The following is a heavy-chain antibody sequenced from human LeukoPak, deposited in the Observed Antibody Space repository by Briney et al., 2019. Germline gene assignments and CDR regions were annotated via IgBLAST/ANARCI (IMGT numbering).Heavy chain of an antibody. CDR1: GGTFSSYA. D-gene: IGHD3-16*02. Sequence: SVKVSCKASGGTFSSYAISWVRQAPGQGLEWMGGIIPIFGTANYAQKFQGRVTITADESTSTAYMELSSLRSEDTAVYYCARCLYDCVWGSYRIWGQGTLVTVSS. CDR3: ARCLYDCVWGSYRI. J-gene: IGHJ4*02. CDR2: IIPIFGTA. V-gene: IGHV1-69*13.